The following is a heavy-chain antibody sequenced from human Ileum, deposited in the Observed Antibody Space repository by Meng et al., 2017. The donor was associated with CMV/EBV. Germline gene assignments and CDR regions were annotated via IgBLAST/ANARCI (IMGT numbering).Heavy chain of an antibody. J-gene: IGHJ3*01. CDR3: ARDRGCSLTSCDKGGDDFDV. CDR2: IKRDGSEK. V-gene: IGHV3-7*01. Sequence: GESLKISCVASGFTFSNNAMSWVRQAPGKGPEWMANIKRDGSEKYYVDSVKARFTISRDNAKNSLYLQMNSLRAEETAVYYCARDRGCSLTSCDKGGDDFDVWGLGTMVTVSS. D-gene: IGHD2-2*02. CDR1: GFTFSNNA.